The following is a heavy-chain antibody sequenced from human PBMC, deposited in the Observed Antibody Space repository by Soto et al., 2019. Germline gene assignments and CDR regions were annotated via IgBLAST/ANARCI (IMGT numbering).Heavy chain of an antibody. Sequence: ASVKVSCKVSGYTLTELSMHWVRQAPGKGLEWMGGFDPEDGETIYAQKFQGRVTMTEDTSTDAAYMELSSLRSEDTAVYYCATEVIINYGMDVWGQGTTVTVSS. CDR1: GYTLTELS. J-gene: IGHJ6*02. CDR3: ATEVIINYGMDV. D-gene: IGHD3-3*01. V-gene: IGHV1-24*01. CDR2: FDPEDGET.